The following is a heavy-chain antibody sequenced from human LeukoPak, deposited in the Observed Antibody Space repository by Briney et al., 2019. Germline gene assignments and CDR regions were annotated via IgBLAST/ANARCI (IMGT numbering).Heavy chain of an antibody. CDR2: IYYSGST. Sequence: SETLSLTCTVSGGSISSYYWNWIRQPPGKGLEWLGYIYYSGSTNYNPPLKSRVTISVDTSKNQFSLKPTSVTAADTAVYYCARARHSSIYYFDYWGQGTLVTVSS. J-gene: IGHJ4*02. D-gene: IGHD6-6*01. V-gene: IGHV4-59*01. CDR1: GGSISSYY. CDR3: ARARHSSIYYFDY.